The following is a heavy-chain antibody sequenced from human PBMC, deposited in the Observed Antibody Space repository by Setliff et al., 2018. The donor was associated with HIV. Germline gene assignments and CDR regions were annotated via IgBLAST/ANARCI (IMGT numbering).Heavy chain of an antibody. D-gene: IGHD5-18*01. Sequence: ASVKVSCKASGYTFTGYGISWVRQAPGQGLEWMGIINPSGGTANYAQKFQGRVTITTDESTSTAYMELSSLRSEDTAVYYCARNGQLWSSDAFDIWGQGTMVTVSS. V-gene: IGHV1-69*05. CDR3: ARNGQLWSSDAFDI. J-gene: IGHJ3*02. CDR1: GYTFTGYG. CDR2: INPSGGTA.